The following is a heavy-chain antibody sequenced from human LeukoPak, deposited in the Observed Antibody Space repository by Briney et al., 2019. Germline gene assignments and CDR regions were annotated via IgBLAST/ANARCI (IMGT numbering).Heavy chain of an antibody. V-gene: IGHV3-30*03. D-gene: IGHD2-21*02. CDR2: ISYDGSIK. CDR3: ARVMHYGGDRYSADF. J-gene: IGHJ4*02. CDR1: AFTFSDYG. Sequence: GRSLRLSCVASAFTFSDYGMLWVRQAPGKGLKWVAVISYDGSIKYYADSVKGRFTISRDSSKNTLFLQLNSLRAEDTAVYYCARVMHYGGDRYSADFWGQGTLVTVSS.